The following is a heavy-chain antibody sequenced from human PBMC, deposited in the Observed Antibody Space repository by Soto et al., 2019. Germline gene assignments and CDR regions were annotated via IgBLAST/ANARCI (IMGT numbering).Heavy chain of an antibody. Sequence: PGGSLRLSCAASGFTFSNAWMSWVRQAPGKGLEWVGRIKSKTDGGTTDYAAPVKGRFTISRDDSKNTLYLQMNSLKTEDTAVYYCTTSGSGEPTYYYYGMDVWGQGTTVTAP. J-gene: IGHJ6*02. CDR2: IKSKTDGGTT. CDR1: GFTFSNAW. V-gene: IGHV3-15*01. D-gene: IGHD3-3*01. CDR3: TTSGSGEPTYYYYGMDV.